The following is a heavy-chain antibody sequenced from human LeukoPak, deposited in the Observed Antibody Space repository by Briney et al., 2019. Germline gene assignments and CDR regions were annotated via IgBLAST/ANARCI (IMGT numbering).Heavy chain of an antibody. CDR2: ITGSGGGT. CDR1: GFTFSSYA. D-gene: IGHD4-11*01. V-gene: IGHV3-23*01. CDR3: ARDTTGSSHYWYFDL. Sequence: GGSLRLSCAASGFTFSSYAMSWVRQAPGKGLEWVSTITGSGGGTYYADSVKGRFTISRDNARNSLYLQVNSLRAEDTAVYYCARDTTGSSHYWYFDLWGRGTLVTVSS. J-gene: IGHJ2*01.